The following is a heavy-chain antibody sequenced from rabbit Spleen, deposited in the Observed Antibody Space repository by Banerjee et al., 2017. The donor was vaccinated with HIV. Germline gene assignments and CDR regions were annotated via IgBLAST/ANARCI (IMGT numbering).Heavy chain of an antibody. CDR3: ARDATTGSIIYFDL. CDR2: IYAGSSDTT. V-gene: IGHV1S40*01. Sequence: QSLEESGGTLANPGASLTPPAPASGSPSIRPYYLSWSAQAPGKGLEWIACIYAGSSDTTYYASWAKGRFTISKTSSTTVTLQMTSLTAADTATYFCARDATTGSIIYFDLWGPGTLVTVS. CDR1: GSPSIRPYY. D-gene: IGHD1-1*01. J-gene: IGHJ4*01.